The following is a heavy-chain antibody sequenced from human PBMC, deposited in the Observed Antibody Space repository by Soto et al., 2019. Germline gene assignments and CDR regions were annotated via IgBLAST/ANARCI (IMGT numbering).Heavy chain of an antibody. V-gene: IGHV3-64*01. Sequence: GGSLRLSCAASGFTFSSYAMHWVRQAPGKGLEYVSAISSNGGSTYYANSVKGRFTISRDNSKNTLYLQMGSLRAEDMAVYYCARAGGGHDMTTVTRFDYWGQGTLVTVSS. CDR3: ARAGGGHDMTTVTRFDY. CDR1: GFTFSSYA. D-gene: IGHD4-17*01. J-gene: IGHJ4*02. CDR2: ISSNGGST.